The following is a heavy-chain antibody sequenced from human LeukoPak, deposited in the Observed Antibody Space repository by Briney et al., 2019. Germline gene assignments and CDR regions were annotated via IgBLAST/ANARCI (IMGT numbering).Heavy chain of an antibody. CDR3: ARDRSSGFDY. J-gene: IGHJ4*02. V-gene: IGHV4-59*01. D-gene: IGHD6-19*01. CDR2: IYYSGST. CDR1: GGSISSYY. Sequence: SETLSLTCTVSGGSISSYYWSWIRQPPGKGLDWIGYIYYSGSTNYIPSLKSRVTISVDTSKNQFSLKLSSVTAADTAVYYCARDRSSGFDYWGQGTLVTVSS.